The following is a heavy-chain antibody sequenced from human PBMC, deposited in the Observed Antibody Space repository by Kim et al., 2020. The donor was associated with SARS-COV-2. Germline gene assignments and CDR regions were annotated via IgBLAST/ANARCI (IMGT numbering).Heavy chain of an antibody. CDR3: ARVFPMTYYDFWSGYYSGSTPDDWFDP. CDR2: ISAYNGNT. CDR1: GYTFTSYG. D-gene: IGHD3-3*01. J-gene: IGHJ5*02. Sequence: ASVKVSCKASGYTFTSYGISWVRQAPGQGLEWMGWISAYNGNTNYAQKLQGRVTMTTDTSTSTAYMELRSLRSDDTAVYYCARVFPMTYYDFWSGYYSGSTPDDWFDPWGQGTLVTVSS. V-gene: IGHV1-18*04.